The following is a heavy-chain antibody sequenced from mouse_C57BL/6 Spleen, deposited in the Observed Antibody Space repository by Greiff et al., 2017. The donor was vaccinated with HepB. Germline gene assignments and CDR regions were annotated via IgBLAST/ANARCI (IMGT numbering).Heavy chain of an antibody. CDR3: TRAELGAWFAY. Sequence: VQLKESGAELVRPGASVTLSCKASGYTFTDYEMHWVKQTPVHGLEWIGAIDPETGGTAYNQKFKGKAILTADKSSSTAYMELRSLTSEDSAVYYCTRAELGAWFAYWGQGTLVTVSA. CDR2: IDPETGGT. D-gene: IGHD4-1*01. J-gene: IGHJ3*01. CDR1: GYTFTDYE. V-gene: IGHV1-15*01.